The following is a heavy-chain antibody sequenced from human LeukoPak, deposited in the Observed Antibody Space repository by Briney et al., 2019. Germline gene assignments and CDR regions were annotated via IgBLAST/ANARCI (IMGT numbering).Heavy chain of an antibody. V-gene: IGHV4-30-2*01. CDR1: DGSISSGAYY. J-gene: IGHJ4*02. CDR3: ARDGLDSGVDY. CDR2: IWHSGST. Sequence: PSQTLSLTCTVSDGSISSGAYYWSWIRQPPGKGLEWIGYIWHSGSTYYNPSLRSRITMSVDTSKNQFSLKLSSVTAADTAVYYCARDGLDSGVDYWGQGTLVTVSS. D-gene: IGHD1-26*01.